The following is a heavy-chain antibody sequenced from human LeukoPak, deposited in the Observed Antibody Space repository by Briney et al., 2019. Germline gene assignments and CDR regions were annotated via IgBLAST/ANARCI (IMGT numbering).Heavy chain of an antibody. D-gene: IGHD2-21*02. J-gene: IGHJ4*02. CDR2: IWYDGSNK. CDR3: ARERARDPNLDY. Sequence: GGSLRLSCAASGFTFSSYGMHWVRQAPGKGLEWVAVIWYDGSNKYYADSVKGRFTISRDNSKNTLYLQMNSLRAEDTAVYYCARERARDPNLDYWGQGTLVTVSS. V-gene: IGHV3-33*01. CDR1: GFTFSSYG.